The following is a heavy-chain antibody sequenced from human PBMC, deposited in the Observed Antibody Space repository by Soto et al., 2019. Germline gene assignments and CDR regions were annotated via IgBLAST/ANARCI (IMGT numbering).Heavy chain of an antibody. CDR1: GGSISSYY. J-gene: IGHJ4*02. V-gene: IGHV4-34*01. D-gene: IGHD6-13*01. CDR2: INHSGST. CDR3: ASNRLGIAAAGKGGDFDY. Sequence: SETLSLTCAVSGGSISSYYWSWIRQPPGKGLEWIGEINHSGSTNYNPSLKSRVTISVDTSKNQFSLELSSVTAADTTVYYCASNRLGIAAAGKGGDFDYWGQGTLVTVSS.